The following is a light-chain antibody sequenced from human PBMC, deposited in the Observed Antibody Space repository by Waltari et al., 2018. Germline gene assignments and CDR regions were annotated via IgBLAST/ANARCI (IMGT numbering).Light chain of an antibody. CDR3: SSFSSSTTLV. V-gene: IGLV2-14*03. Sequence: QSALTLPASVSGSPGQSIPISCTGSTSDVGGYNYLSWYQQHPGKAPQLKIYDVSNRPSGVSNRFSGSKSGNTASLTISGLQSEDEADYYCSSFSSSTTLVFGGVTKLTVL. CDR2: DVS. J-gene: IGLJ2*01. CDR1: TSDVGGYNY.